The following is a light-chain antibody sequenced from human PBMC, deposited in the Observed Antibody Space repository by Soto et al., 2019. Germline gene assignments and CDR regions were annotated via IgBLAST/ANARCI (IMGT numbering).Light chain of an antibody. Sequence: QSALTQPASVSGSPGQSITISCTGTSSDIGSYNRVSWYQQPPGTAPKLIIYEVNTRPSGVPDRFSGSKSGNTASLTISGLQAEDEADYYCNSFTTSSTYVFGTGTKLTVL. CDR3: NSFTTSSTYV. CDR1: SSDIGSYNR. J-gene: IGLJ1*01. CDR2: EVN. V-gene: IGLV2-18*02.